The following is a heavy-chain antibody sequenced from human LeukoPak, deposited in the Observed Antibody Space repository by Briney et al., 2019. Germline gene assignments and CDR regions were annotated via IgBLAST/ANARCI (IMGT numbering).Heavy chain of an antibody. CDR1: GGSFSGYY. Sequence: SSETLSLTCAVYGGSFSGYYWSWIRQPPGKGLEWIGEINHSGSTNYNPSLKSRVTISVDTSKNQFSLKLSSVTAADTAVYYCARYSGSHPAPYYFGYWGQGTLVTVSS. D-gene: IGHD1-26*01. CDR3: ARYSGSHPAPYYFGY. J-gene: IGHJ4*02. V-gene: IGHV4-34*01. CDR2: INHSGST.